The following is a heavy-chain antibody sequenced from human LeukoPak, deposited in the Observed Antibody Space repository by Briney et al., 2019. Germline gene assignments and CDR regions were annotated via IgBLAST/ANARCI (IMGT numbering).Heavy chain of an antibody. CDR3: ATLEYGN. Sequence: PGGSLRLSCAASGFTISTYSMDWVRQAPGKGLEWVANIKHDGSEKYYVDSVKSRFTISRDNAKNSLYLQMSSLRAEDTAVYYCATLEYGNWGQGTLVAVSS. CDR1: GFTISTYS. D-gene: IGHD2-2*01. J-gene: IGHJ4*02. CDR2: IKHDGSEK. V-gene: IGHV3-7*05.